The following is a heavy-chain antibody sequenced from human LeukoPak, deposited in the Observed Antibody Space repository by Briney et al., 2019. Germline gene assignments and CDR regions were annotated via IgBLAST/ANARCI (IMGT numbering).Heavy chain of an antibody. CDR2: ISAYNGNT. D-gene: IGHD1-20*01. V-gene: IGHV1-18*01. CDR3: ARVVSITGIWTDYNWFDP. Sequence: ASVTVSCKASGYTFTSYGISWVRQAPGQGLEWMGWISAYNGNTNYAQKLQGRVTMTTDTSTSTAYMELRSLRSDDTAVYYCARVVSITGIWTDYNWFDPWGRGTLVTVSS. J-gene: IGHJ5*02. CDR1: GYTFTSYG.